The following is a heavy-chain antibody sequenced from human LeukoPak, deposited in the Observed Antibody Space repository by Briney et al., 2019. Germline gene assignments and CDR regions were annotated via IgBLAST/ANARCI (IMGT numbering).Heavy chain of an antibody. CDR1: GFTFSSYW. CDR3: ASLSMVTPFDY. V-gene: IGHV3-74*01. CDR2: INSDGSSR. D-gene: IGHD4-17*01. Sequence: GSLRLSCAASGFTFSSYWMHWVRQAPGKGLVWVSRINSDGSSRSYADSVKGRFTISRDNAKNTLYLQMNSLRAEVTAVYYCASLSMVTPFDYWGQGTLVTVSS. J-gene: IGHJ4*02.